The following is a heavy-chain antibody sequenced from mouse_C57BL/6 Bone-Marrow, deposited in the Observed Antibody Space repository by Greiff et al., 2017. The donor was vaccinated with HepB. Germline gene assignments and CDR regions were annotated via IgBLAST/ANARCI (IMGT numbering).Heavy chain of an antibody. D-gene: IGHD1-1*01. J-gene: IGHJ2*01. V-gene: IGHV1-5*01. CDR3: TRDVLRGDYFDY. CDR1: GYTFTSYW. Sequence: VQLQQSGTVLARPGASVKMSCKTSGYTFTSYWMHWVKQRPGQGLEWIGAIYPGNSDTSYNQKFKGKAKLTAVTSASTAYMELSSLTNEDSAVYYCTRDVLRGDYFDYWGQGTTLTVSS. CDR2: IYPGNSDT.